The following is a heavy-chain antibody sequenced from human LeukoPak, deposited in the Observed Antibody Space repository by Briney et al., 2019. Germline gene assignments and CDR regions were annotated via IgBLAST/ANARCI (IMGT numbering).Heavy chain of an antibody. CDR1: GFTFSSYG. CDR2: ISYDGSNK. J-gene: IGHJ4*02. Sequence: GGSLRLSCAASGFTFSSYGMHWVRQAPGKGLEWVAVISYDGSNKYYADSVKGRFTISRDNSKNTLYLQMNSLRAEDTAVYYCAKSRGPRGHDVFDYWGQGTLVTVSS. D-gene: IGHD1-1*01. CDR3: AKSRGPRGHDVFDY. V-gene: IGHV3-30*18.